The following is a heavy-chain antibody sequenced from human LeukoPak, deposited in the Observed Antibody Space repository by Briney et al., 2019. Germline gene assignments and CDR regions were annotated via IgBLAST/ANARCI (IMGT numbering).Heavy chain of an antibody. V-gene: IGHV3-66*01. J-gene: IGHJ6*02. CDR3: ARDAHEQWSVLGVYHYGFDV. Sequence: GGSLRLSCAGSGFTVSTNYMTWVRQAPGKGLEWVAVIYSGGSTHYADSVKGRFTISRDNSKNTLHLQMNSLRAEDTAVYYCARDAHEQWSVLGVYHYGFDVWGQGTTLTVSS. CDR2: IYSGGST. D-gene: IGHD6-19*01. CDR1: GFTVSTNY.